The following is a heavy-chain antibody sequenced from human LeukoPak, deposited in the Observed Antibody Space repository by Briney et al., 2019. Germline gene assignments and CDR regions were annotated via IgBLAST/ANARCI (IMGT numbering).Heavy chain of an antibody. CDR3: ARVYQQLAADFDF. CDR1: GFTFSSYW. Sequence: GGSLRLSCAASGFTFSSYWMSWVCQAPGKGLEWVANIKQDGGDKSYVDSVKGRFTISRDNAENSLYLQMNSLRAEDTAVYYCARVYQQLAADFDFWGQGTLVTVSS. D-gene: IGHD6-13*01. V-gene: IGHV3-7*01. CDR2: IKQDGGDK. J-gene: IGHJ4*02.